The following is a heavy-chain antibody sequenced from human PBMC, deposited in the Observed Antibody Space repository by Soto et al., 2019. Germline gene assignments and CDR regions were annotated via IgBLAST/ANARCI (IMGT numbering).Heavy chain of an antibody. Sequence: WGSLRLSCAASGFTFISCAIIFFGHSPLKGLEWVSAISGSGGSTYYADSVKGRFTISRDNSKNTLYLQMNSLRAEDTAVYYCAKSYYYDSSGYPRAYDAFDIWGQGTMVTVSS. CDR3: AKSYYYDSSGYPRAYDAFDI. V-gene: IGHV3-23*01. CDR2: ISGSGGST. J-gene: IGHJ3*02. D-gene: IGHD3-22*01. CDR1: GFTFISCA.